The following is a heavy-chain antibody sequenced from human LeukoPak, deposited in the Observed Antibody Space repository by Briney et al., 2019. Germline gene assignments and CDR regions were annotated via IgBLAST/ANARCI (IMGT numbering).Heavy chain of an antibody. J-gene: IGHJ4*02. CDR2: ISYDGYNK. CDR3: AKERGDTYGHELFDY. V-gene: IGHV3-30*18. Sequence: QPGGSLRLSCAASGFTFSSYGMHWVRQAPGKGLEWVAVISYDGYNKSYADSVKGRFTISRDNSKNTLYLQMNSLRAEDTAIYYCAKERGDTYGHELFDYWGQGTLVTVSS. D-gene: IGHD5-18*01. CDR1: GFTFSSYG.